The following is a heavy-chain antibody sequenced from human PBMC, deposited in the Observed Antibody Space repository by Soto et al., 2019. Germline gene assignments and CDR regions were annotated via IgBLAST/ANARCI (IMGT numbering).Heavy chain of an antibody. CDR1: GFAFSSYG. Sequence: GGSLRLSCAASGFAFSSYGMHWVRQAPGKGLEWVAVISYDGSNKYYADSVKGRFTISRDNSKNTLYLQMNSLRAEDTAVYYCAKVASPEGQYSSSWYYFDYWGQGTLVTVSS. CDR3: AKVASPEGQYSSSWYYFDY. J-gene: IGHJ4*02. CDR2: ISYDGSNK. V-gene: IGHV3-30*18. D-gene: IGHD6-13*01.